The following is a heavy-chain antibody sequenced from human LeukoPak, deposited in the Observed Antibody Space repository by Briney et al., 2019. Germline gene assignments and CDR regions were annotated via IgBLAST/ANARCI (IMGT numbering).Heavy chain of an antibody. CDR3: ARGAGYYYYMDV. CDR2: IYSGGST. D-gene: IGHD6-25*01. V-gene: IGHV3-53*01. CDR1: GFTVSSNY. J-gene: IGHJ6*03. Sequence: GGSLRLSCAASGFTVSSNYMSWVRQAPGKGLEWVSVIYSGGSTYYADSVKGRFTVSRDNSKNTLYLQMNSLRAEDTAVYYCARGAGYYYYMDVWGKGTTVTISS.